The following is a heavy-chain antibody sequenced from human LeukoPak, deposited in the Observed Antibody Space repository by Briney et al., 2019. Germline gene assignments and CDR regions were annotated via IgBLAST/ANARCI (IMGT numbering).Heavy chain of an antibody. CDR3: ARGKEVSWVGEKAVQH. CDR1: GYTFTSYD. CDR2: MNPNSANT. V-gene: IGHV1-8*01. D-gene: IGHD3-10*01. J-gene: IGHJ1*01. Sequence: ASVKVSCKASGYTFTSYDINWVRQATGQGLEWMGWMNPNSANTGYAQKFQGRVTMTRDTSISTAYMELSGLRSEDTAVYYCARGKEVSWVGEKAVQHWGQGTLVTVSS.